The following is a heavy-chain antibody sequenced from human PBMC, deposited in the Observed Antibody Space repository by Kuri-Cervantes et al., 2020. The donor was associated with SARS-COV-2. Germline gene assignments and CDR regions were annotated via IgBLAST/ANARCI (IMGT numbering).Heavy chain of an antibody. Sequence: GGSLRLSCAASGFTFRSYAMTWVRQAPGKGLEWVSAISGSGGSTYYADSVKGRFTISRDNSKNTLYLQMNSLRAEDTAVYYCAKAPRPHWDGGNSGDYWGQGTLVTVSS. D-gene: IGHD4-23*01. CDR2: ISGSGGST. CDR3: AKAPRPHWDGGNSGDY. V-gene: IGHV3-23*01. J-gene: IGHJ4*02. CDR1: GFTFRSYA.